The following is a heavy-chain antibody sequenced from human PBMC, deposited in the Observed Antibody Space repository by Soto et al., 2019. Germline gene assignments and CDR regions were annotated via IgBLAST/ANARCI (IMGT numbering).Heavy chain of an antibody. CDR1: GFIVSSNY. CDR3: ARPWGYLDY. Sequence: EVQVVESGGGLIQPGGSLRLSCAASGFIVSSNYMGWVRQAPGKGLECVSVIYSGGSTDYADSVKGRFTISRDSSKNTLYLQMNSLRAEDTAMYYCARPWGYLDYWGQGTLVTVSS. CDR2: IYSGGST. V-gene: IGHV3-53*01. J-gene: IGHJ4*02. D-gene: IGHD3-16*01.